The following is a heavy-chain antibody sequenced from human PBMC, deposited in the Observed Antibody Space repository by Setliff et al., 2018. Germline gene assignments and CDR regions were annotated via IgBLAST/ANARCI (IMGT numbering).Heavy chain of an antibody. CDR3: RNSFDY. Sequence: PGGSLRLSCAASGFTFSTYRMHWVRQAPGKGLEWVAVIWDDGVKKYHAGSVKGRFTISRDNAKNSLYLQMNSLRAEDTAGAYCRNSFDYWGRGTLVTVSS. V-gene: IGHV3-33*08. CDR2: IWDDGVKK. CDR1: GFTFSTYR. J-gene: IGHJ4*02.